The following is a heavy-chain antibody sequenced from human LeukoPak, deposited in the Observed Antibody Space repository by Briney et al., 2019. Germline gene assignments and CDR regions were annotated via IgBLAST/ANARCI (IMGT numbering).Heavy chain of an antibody. V-gene: IGHV3-33*01. D-gene: IGHD6-19*01. J-gene: IGHJ4*02. Sequence: PGRSLRLSCAASGFTFSTYGMHWVRQAPGRGLEWVAVIWYDGSNKYYAESVKGRFTISRDNSKNTLYLQMNSLRAEDTAVYYCARFWGGSGWSFDYWGQGTLVTVSS. CDR2: IWYDGSNK. CDR3: ARFWGGSGWSFDY. CDR1: GFTFSTYG.